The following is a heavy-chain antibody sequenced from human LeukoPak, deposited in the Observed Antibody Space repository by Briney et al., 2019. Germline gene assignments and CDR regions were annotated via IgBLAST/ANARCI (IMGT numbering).Heavy chain of an antibody. D-gene: IGHD6-13*01. CDR2: IKQDGSEK. V-gene: IGHV3-7*01. CDR1: GFTFSSYW. Sequence: GGSLRLSCAASGFTFSSYWMSWVRQAPGKGLEWVANIKQDGSEKYYVDSVKGRFTISRDNAKNSLYLQMNSLRAEDTAVYYCARDHSYSSSWDVFLGMDVWGQGTTVTVSS. J-gene: IGHJ6*02. CDR3: ARDHSYSSSWDVFLGMDV.